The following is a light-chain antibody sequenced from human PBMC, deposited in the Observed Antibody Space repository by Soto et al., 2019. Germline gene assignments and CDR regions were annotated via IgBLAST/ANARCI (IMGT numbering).Light chain of an antibody. CDR1: QSVSSY. CDR2: GVC. J-gene: IGKJ5*01. Sequence: EVVLTQSPATLSLSPGEGATLSCRASQSVSSYLNWYQQKPGQVPRLLMYGVCNRATGIPARFSGSGSGTDFTLTISNLEPEDFAVYYCQQGSNWPITFGQGTRLEIK. CDR3: QQGSNWPIT. V-gene: IGKV3-11*01.